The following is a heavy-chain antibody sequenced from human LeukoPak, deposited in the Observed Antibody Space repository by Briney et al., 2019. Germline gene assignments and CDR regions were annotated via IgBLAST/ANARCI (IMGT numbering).Heavy chain of an antibody. D-gene: IGHD1-26*01. Sequence: GASVTVSCTGSGYTFTNYGFSWVRQAPGQGLEWMGWISAYNGNTNYIHRLQGGVTMTIDTSTRTGYMELRSLRSDDTAVYYCARGVGATLGRAFDIWGQGTMVSVSS. CDR3: ARGVGATLGRAFDI. CDR2: ISAYNGNT. J-gene: IGHJ3*02. CDR1: GYTFTNYG. V-gene: IGHV1-18*01.